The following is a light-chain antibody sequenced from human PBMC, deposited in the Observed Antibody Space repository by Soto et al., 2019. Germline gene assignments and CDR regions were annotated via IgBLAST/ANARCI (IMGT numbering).Light chain of an antibody. Sequence: DIQMTHSPRFVSASXCDGITITXXASEIVGNWVAWYQQKPGKAPKVLIYAASTLQSGVPSRFSGGGSGTDFTLTISSLQPEDFATYYCQQVYVYPSTFGGGTKVDIK. CDR2: AAS. V-gene: IGKV1-12*02. CDR3: QQVYVYPST. J-gene: IGKJ4*01. CDR1: EIVGNW.